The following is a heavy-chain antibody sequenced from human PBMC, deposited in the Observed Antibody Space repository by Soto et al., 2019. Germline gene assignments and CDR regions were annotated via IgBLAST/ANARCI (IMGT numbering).Heavy chain of an antibody. J-gene: IGHJ4*02. CDR3: ARGGWSVRFDY. CDR1: GGSFSGYY. V-gene: IGHV4-34*01. Sequence: PSETLSLTCAVYGGSFSGYYWSWIRQPPGKGLEWIGEISHSGSTNYNSSLKSRVTISVDTSKNQFSLKLSSVTAADTAVYYCARGGWSVRFDYWGQGALVTVSS. D-gene: IGHD6-19*01. CDR2: ISHSGST.